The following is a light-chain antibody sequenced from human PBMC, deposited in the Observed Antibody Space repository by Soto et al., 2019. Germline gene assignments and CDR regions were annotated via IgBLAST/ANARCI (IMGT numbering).Light chain of an antibody. J-gene: IGLJ2*01. CDR3: SSITGSSTPVV. CDR1: SSDVGKYHY. V-gene: IGLV2-14*01. Sequence: QSALTQPPSASGSPGQSVTISCTGTSSDVGKYHYVSWFQHHPGKAPKLIIYEVSHRPSGVSSRFSGSKSGNVASLTISGLQTEDEADYYCSSITGSSTPVVFGGGTKLTVL. CDR2: EVS.